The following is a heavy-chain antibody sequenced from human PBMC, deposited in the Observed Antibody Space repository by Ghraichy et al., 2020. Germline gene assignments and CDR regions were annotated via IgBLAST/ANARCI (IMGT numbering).Heavy chain of an antibody. CDR3: ARGGERWELLPYYYYGMDV. J-gene: IGHJ6*02. V-gene: IGHV3-33*01. D-gene: IGHD1-26*01. CDR1: GFTFSSYG. CDR2: IWYDGSNK. Sequence: LSLTCAASGFTFSSYGMHWVRQAPGKGLEWVAVIWYDGSNKYYADSVKGRFAISRDNSKNTLYLQMNSLRAEDTAVYYCARGGERWELLPYYYYGMDVWGQGTTVTVSS.